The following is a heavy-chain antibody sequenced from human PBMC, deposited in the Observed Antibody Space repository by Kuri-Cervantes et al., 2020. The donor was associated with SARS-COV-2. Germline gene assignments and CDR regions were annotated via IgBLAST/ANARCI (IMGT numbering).Heavy chain of an antibody. CDR1: GFTFGNYW. CDR2: FMSDGTSP. Sequence: GGSLRLSCAASGFTFGNYWMHWVRQAPGKGLVWVSRFMSDGTSPSYADSVRGRFTISRDNAKNTLYLQMNSLRADDTAVYYCAKSDWFGPWGQGTLVTVSS. V-gene: IGHV3-74*01. J-gene: IGHJ5*02. CDR3: AKSDWFGP.